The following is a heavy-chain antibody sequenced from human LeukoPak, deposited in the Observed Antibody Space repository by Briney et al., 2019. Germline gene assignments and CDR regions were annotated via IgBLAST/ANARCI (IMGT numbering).Heavy chain of an antibody. CDR1: GFTFSNYA. CDR2: ISGSGGST. Sequence: GGSLRLSCAASGFTFSNYAMSWVRQAPGKGLEWVSAISGSGGSTYCADSVKGRFTISRDNSKNTLYLQMNSLRAEDTAVYYCANNRGYYDSSGYYYENWGQGTLVTVSS. V-gene: IGHV3-23*01. J-gene: IGHJ4*02. D-gene: IGHD3-22*01. CDR3: ANNRGYYDSSGYYYEN.